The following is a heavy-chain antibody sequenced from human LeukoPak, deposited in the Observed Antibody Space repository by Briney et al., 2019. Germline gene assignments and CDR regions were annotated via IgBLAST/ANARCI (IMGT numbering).Heavy chain of an antibody. V-gene: IGHV3-33*01. CDR1: GFTFISYG. D-gene: IGHD3-22*01. J-gene: IGHJ6*02. CDR3: GRAPYDSSGYYYEGPGGYGMGV. Sequence: PGRSLRLSCAASGFTFISYGMHWVRQAPGKGLEWVAVIWYDGSNKYYADYVKGRFTISRDNSKNTLYLQMNSLRAEDTAVYYCGRAPYDSSGYYYEGPGGYGMGVWGQGTTVTVSS. CDR2: IWYDGSNK.